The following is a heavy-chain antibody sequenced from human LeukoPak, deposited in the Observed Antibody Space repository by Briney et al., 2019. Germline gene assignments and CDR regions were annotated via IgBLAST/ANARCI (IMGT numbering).Heavy chain of an antibody. CDR1: GGTFSSYA. Sequence: SVKVSCKASGGTFSSYAISWVRQAPGQGLEWMGGIIPIFGTANYAQKFQGRATITADESTSTAYMELSSLRSEDTAVYYCARGNHIAAAGTSWGQGTLVTVSS. CDR3: ARGNHIAAAGTS. J-gene: IGHJ4*02. D-gene: IGHD6-13*01. V-gene: IGHV1-69*13. CDR2: IIPIFGTA.